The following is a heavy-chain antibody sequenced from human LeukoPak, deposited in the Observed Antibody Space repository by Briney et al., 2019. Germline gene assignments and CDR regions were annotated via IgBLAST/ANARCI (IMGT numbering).Heavy chain of an antibody. CDR1: GFTFSTYV. CDR2: IWHDGSKE. Sequence: GGSLRLSCAASGFTFSTYVMHWVRQAPGKWLEWVAGIWHDGSKEYYADSVKGRFTISRENSKNILHMQMNSLRADDTALYYCAKGLGSGYSPFDFWGQGTLVTVSS. D-gene: IGHD3-22*01. V-gene: IGHV3-33*06. CDR3: AKGLGSGYSPFDF. J-gene: IGHJ4*02.